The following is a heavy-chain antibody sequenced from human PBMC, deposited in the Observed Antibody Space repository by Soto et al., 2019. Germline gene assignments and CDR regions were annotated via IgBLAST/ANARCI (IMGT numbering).Heavy chain of an antibody. CDR2: INPGGGST. CDR1: GYTFTSYY. D-gene: IGHD6-13*01. Sequence: ASVKVSCKASGYTFTSYYMHWVRQAPGQGLEWMGIINPGGGSTSYAQKFQGRVTMTRDTSTSTVYMELSSLRSEDTAVYYCARAGAAASHYYYYGMDVWGQGTTVTVSS. J-gene: IGHJ6*02. V-gene: IGHV1-46*01. CDR3: ARAGAAASHYYYYGMDV.